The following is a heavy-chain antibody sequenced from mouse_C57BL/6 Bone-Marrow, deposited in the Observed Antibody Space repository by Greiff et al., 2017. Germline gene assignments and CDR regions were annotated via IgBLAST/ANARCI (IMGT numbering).Heavy chain of an antibody. CDR3: TKATTVVATFDY. CDR1: GFNIKDDY. V-gene: IGHV14-4*01. J-gene: IGHJ2*01. CDR2: IDPENGDT. Sequence: EVQLQQSGAELVRPGASVKLSCTASGFNIKDDYMHWVKQRPEQGLEWIGWIDPENGDTEYASKFQGKATITADTSSNTAYLQRSSLTSEDTAVYYCTKATTVVATFDYWGQGTTLTVSS. D-gene: IGHD1-1*01.